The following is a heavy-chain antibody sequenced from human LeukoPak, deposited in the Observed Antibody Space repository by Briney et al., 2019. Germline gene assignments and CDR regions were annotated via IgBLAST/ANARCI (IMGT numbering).Heavy chain of an antibody. CDR1: GYTFTGYY. Sequence: ASVKVSCKASGYTFTGYYMHWVRQAPGQGLEWMGWINPNSGGTNYAQKFQGWVTMTRDTSISTAYMELSRLRSDDTAVYYCARESGSYRDAFDIWGQGTMVTVSS. J-gene: IGHJ3*02. V-gene: IGHV1-2*04. CDR2: INPNSGGT. D-gene: IGHD1-26*01. CDR3: ARESGSYRDAFDI.